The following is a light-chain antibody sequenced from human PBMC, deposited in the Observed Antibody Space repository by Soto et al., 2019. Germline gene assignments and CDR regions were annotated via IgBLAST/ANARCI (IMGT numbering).Light chain of an antibody. J-gene: IGLJ1*01. V-gene: IGLV2-14*01. Sequence: QSARTQPATVTGSPAQSTTISCTETIRDVGGYNFVSWYQQHPGKAPKLMIFEVSNRPSGVSIRFSGSKSDNTASLTISGLQAEDEADYYCSSYTSSSTYVFGTGTKVTVL. CDR1: IRDVGGYNF. CDR2: EVS. CDR3: SSYTSSSTYV.